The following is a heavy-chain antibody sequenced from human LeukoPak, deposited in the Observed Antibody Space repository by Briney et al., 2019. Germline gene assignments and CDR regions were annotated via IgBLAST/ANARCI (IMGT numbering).Heavy chain of an antibody. CDR3: ARGSGYEYYFDY. J-gene: IGHJ4*02. CDR1: GFTFSSYS. D-gene: IGHD5-12*01. Sequence: GGSLRLSCAASGFTFSSYSMNWVRQAPGKGLEWVSSISSSSSSYIYYADSVKGRFTISRDNAKNSLYPQMNSLRAEDTAVYYCARGSGYEYYFDYWGQGTLVTVSS. V-gene: IGHV3-21*01. CDR2: ISSSSSSYI.